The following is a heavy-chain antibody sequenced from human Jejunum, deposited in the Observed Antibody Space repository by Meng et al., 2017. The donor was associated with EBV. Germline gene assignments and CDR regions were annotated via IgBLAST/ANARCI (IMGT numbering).Heavy chain of an antibody. J-gene: IGHJ4*02. CDR3: ARDRSNSDY. V-gene: IGHV1-18*01. D-gene: IGHD5-24*01. CDR1: GYDFIYSG. CDR2: ISVYRGNT. Sequence: QVQLVQSGADVKKTGASVKVSCKASGYDFIYSGSSWVRQAPGQGLEWMGWISVYRGNTNYAQRFQDRVTLTTNTSTSTVYMELRSLTSDDTAVYYCARDRSNSDYWGQGTLVTVSS.